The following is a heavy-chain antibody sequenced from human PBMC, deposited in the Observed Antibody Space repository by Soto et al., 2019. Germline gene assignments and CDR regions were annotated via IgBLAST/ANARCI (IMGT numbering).Heavy chain of an antibody. CDR1: GFTFSSYG. Sequence: PGGSLRLSCAASGFTFSSYGMHWVRQAPGKGLEWVAVISYDGSNKYYADSVKGRFTISRDNSKNTLYLQMNSLRAEDTAVYYCATEVVVVVVADTRWFDYWGQGT. D-gene: IGHD2-15*01. CDR3: ATEVVVVVVADTRWFDY. V-gene: IGHV3-30*03. CDR2: ISYDGSNK. J-gene: IGHJ4*02.